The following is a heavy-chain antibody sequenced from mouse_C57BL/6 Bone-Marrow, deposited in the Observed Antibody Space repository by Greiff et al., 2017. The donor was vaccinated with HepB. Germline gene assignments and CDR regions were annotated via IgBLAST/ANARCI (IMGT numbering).Heavy chain of an antibody. Sequence: EVQLQQSGPELVKPGASVKISCKASGYTFTDYYMNWVKQSHGKSLEWIGDINPNNGGTSYNQKFKGKATLTVDKSSSTAYMELRSLTSEDSAVYYCSYYDYEAWFAYWGQGTLVTVSA. CDR2: INPNNGGT. D-gene: IGHD2-4*01. J-gene: IGHJ3*01. CDR3: SYYDYEAWFAY. V-gene: IGHV1-26*01. CDR1: GYTFTDYY.